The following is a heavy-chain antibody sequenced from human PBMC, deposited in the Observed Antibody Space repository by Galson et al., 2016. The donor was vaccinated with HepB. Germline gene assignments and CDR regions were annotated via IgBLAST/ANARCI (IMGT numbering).Heavy chain of an antibody. D-gene: IGHD6-19*01. CDR2: ISWNSGII. Sequence: SLRLSCAASGFTFDDYAMHWVRQTPGKGLEWVSGISWNSGIIGYADSVKGRFTISRDNAKNSLYLQMNSLRAEDTALYYCAKGGNWAVAGDDTFDIWGQGTMVTVS. CDR1: GFTFDDYA. CDR3: AKGGNWAVAGDDTFDI. V-gene: IGHV3-9*01. J-gene: IGHJ3*02.